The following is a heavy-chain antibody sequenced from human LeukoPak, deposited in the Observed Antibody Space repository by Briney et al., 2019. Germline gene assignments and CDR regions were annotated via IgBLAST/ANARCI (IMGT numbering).Heavy chain of an antibody. D-gene: IGHD3-22*01. V-gene: IGHV1-69*05. Sequence: SVKVSCKASGGTFSSYAISWVRQAPGQGLEWMGGIIPIFGTANYAQKFQGRVTITTDESTSTAYMELSSLRSEDTAVYYCASSSGYYRYYFDYWGQGTLVTVSS. CDR3: ASSSGYYRYYFDY. CDR1: GGTFSSYA. CDR2: IIPIFGTA. J-gene: IGHJ4*02.